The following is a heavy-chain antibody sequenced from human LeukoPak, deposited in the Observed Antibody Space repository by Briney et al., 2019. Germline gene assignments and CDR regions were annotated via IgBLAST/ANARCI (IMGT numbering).Heavy chain of an antibody. V-gene: IGHV3-23*01. D-gene: IGHD6-19*01. CDR1: GFTFNNYG. CDR2: ISGSGGST. Sequence: PGKSLRLSCAASGFTFNNYGMHWVRQAPGKGLEWVSGISGSGGSTYYADSVKGRFTISRDNSKNTLYLQMNSLRAEDTAVYYCAKGSSRGQWLLEEFDYWGQGTLVTVYS. CDR3: AKGSSRGQWLLEEFDY. J-gene: IGHJ4*02.